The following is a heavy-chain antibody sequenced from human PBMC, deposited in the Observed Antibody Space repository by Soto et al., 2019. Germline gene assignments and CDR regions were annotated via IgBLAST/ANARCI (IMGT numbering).Heavy chain of an antibody. CDR3: ARWMRSSGYFRSFDI. V-gene: IGHV4-30-2*01. CDR2: ISHSGIA. CDR1: GGSISSGAYS. Sequence: PSETLSLTCAVSGGSISSGAYSWSWIRQPPGKGLEWVGFISHSGIADYNPSLKSRVTISVDVSKNQFSLRLSSVTGADTAMYDCARWMRSSGYFRSFDIWGQGTMVTVSS. J-gene: IGHJ3*02. D-gene: IGHD3-22*01.